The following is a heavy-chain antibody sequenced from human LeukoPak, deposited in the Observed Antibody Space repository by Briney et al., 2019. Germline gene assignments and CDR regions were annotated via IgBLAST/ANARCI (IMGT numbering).Heavy chain of an antibody. J-gene: IGHJ4*02. CDR1: GYTFLTYG. D-gene: IGHD5-12*01. CDR3: ARDKGVIVATIPPDY. V-gene: IGHV1-18*01. CDR2: ISTYNGNT. Sequence: ASVKVSCKASGYTFLTYGITWVRQAPGQGLEWMGWISTYNGNTNYAQKFQGRVTMTTDTSTNTAYMELRSLRSDDTAVYYCARDKGVIVATIPPDYWGQGTLVTVSS.